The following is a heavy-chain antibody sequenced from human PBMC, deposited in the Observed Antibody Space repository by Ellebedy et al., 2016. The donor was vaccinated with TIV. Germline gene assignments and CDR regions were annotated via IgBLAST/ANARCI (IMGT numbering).Heavy chain of an antibody. V-gene: IGHV3-30-3*01. CDR3: ARSEMILAGNGMDV. CDR2: ISYDGSNK. D-gene: IGHD3-22*01. J-gene: IGHJ6*02. Sequence: GGSLRLSCAASGFTFRTYAMHWVRQAPGKGLEWVTVISYDGSNKYYADSVKGRFTISRDNSKNTLYLQMNSLRAEDTAVYFCARSEMILAGNGMDVWGQGTTVTVSS. CDR1: GFTFRTYA.